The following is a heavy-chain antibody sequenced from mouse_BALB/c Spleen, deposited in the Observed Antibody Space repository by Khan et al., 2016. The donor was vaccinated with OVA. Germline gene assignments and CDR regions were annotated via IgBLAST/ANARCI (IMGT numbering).Heavy chain of an antibody. CDR1: GYNFTNYG. J-gene: IGHJ4*01. CDR2: INNYTGEP. CDR3: ARPPYFSYVMVY. Sequence: QIQLVQSGPELKKPGETVKISCKASGYNFTNYGMNWVKQAPGKGLKWMGWINNYTGEPIYADDFKGRFAFSLETSASTAYLQINNLKNEDTATYFCARPPYFSYVMVYWGQGTSVTVSS. D-gene: IGHD2-10*01. V-gene: IGHV9-3-1*01.